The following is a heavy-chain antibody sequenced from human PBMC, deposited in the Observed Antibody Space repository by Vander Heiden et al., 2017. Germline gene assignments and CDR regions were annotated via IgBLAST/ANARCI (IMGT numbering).Heavy chain of an antibody. V-gene: IGHV3-33*01. D-gene: IGHD3-22*01. CDR3: ARGTIDSSGYPYYFDY. CDR1: GFTFSSYG. J-gene: IGHJ4*02. CDR2: IWYDGSNK. Sequence: QVQLVESGGGVVQPGRSLRLSCAASGFTFSSYGMHWVRQAPGKGLEWVAVIWYDGSNKYYADSVKGRFTISRDKSKNTLYLQMNSLRAEDTAVYYCARGTIDSSGYPYYFDYWGQGTLVTVSS.